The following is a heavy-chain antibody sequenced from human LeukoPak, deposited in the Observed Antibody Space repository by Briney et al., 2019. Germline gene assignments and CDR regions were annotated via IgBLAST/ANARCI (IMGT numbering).Heavy chain of an antibody. D-gene: IGHD1-14*01. CDR2: IIPIFGTA. Sequence: SVKVSCKASGGTFSSYAISWVRQAPGQGLEWMGGIIPIFGTANYAQKFQGRVTITADRSTSTAYMELSSLRSGDTAIYYCARDTTTRTYYGMDVWDKGTTVTVSS. J-gene: IGHJ6*04. CDR1: GGTFSSYA. V-gene: IGHV1-69*06. CDR3: ARDTTTRTYYGMDV.